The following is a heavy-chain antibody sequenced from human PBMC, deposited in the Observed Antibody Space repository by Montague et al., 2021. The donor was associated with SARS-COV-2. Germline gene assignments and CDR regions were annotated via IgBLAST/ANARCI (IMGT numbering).Heavy chain of an antibody. CDR1: GASISSGDYY. V-gene: IGHV4-61*02. D-gene: IGHD1-1*01. Sequence: TLSLTCNVSGASISSGDYYRSWIRQPAGKGLEWIGRMYTSGSTKYNPSLNSRVTMLVDASRNQFSLNLRSVTAADTAVYYCARVGAGTNRHFDTWGQGTLVTVSS. CDR2: MYTSGST. CDR3: ARVGAGTNRHFDT. J-gene: IGHJ4*02.